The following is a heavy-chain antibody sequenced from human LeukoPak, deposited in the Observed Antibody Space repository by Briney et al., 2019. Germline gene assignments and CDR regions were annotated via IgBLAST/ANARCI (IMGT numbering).Heavy chain of an antibody. Sequence: GGSLRLSGAASGFTFSSYAMSWVRQAPGKGLEWVSAISGSGGSTYYADSVKGRFTISRDNSKNTLYLQMNSLRAEDTAVYYCGTYCGGDCYDYYYGMDVWGQGTTVTVSS. J-gene: IGHJ6*02. CDR1: GFTFSSYA. V-gene: IGHV3-23*01. CDR2: ISGSGGST. D-gene: IGHD2-21*02. CDR3: GTYCGGDCYDYYYGMDV.